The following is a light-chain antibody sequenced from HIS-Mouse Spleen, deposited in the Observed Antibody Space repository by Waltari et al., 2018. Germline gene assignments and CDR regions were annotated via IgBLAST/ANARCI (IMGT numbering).Light chain of an antibody. CDR2: EGS. J-gene: IGLJ3*02. V-gene: IGLV2-23*01. Sequence: QSALTQPASVSGSPGQSITISCTGTSSDVGSYNLVSWYQQHPGKAPKLTHSEGSKRQSGVSNRFSGSKSGNTASLTISGLQAEDEADYYCCSYAGSSTWVFGGGTKLTVL. CDR3: CSYAGSSTWV. CDR1: SSDVGSYNL.